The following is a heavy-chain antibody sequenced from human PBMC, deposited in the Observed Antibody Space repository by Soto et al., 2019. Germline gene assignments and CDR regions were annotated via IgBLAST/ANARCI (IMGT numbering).Heavy chain of an antibody. CDR1: GNSISSDNY. D-gene: IGHD1-26*01. V-gene: IGHV4-38-2*01. CDR3: ARVYSGNYPYY. CDR2: INDRGTT. J-gene: IGHJ4*02. Sequence: SETLSLTCAVSGNSISSDNYWVWIRQLPGKGLEWICIINDRGTTYYNPSLKSRVTISVDTSKNQFSLKVTSVIAADTAMYYCARVYSGNYPYYWGQGTRVTVSS.